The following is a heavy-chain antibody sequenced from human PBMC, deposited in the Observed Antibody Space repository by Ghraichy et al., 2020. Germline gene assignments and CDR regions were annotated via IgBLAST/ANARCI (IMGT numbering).Heavy chain of an antibody. J-gene: IGHJ6*03. CDR3: AGGITISANYYYYYMDV. CDR2: ISSSSSYI. CDR1: GFTFSTYS. Sequence: GGSLRLSCAASGFTFSTYSMNWVRQAPGKGLEWVSSISSSSSYIYYADSVKGRFTISRDNAKNSLYLQMNSLRAEDTAVYFCAGGITISANYYYYYMDVWGKGTTVTVSS. V-gene: IGHV3-21*01. D-gene: IGHD3-3*01.